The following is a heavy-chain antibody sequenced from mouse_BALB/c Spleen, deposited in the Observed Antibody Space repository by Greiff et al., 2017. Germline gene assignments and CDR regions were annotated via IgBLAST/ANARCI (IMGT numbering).Heavy chain of an antibody. J-gene: IGHJ3*01. CDR3: ARSGYRYDGQFAY. CDR2: ISSGSSTI. Sequence: EVQLVESGGGLVQPGGSRKLSCAASGFTFSSFGMHWVRQAPEKGLEWVAYISSGSSTIYYADTVKGRFTISRDNPKNTLFLQMTSLRSEDTAMYYCARSGYRYDGQFAYWGQGTLVTVSA. V-gene: IGHV5-17*02. CDR1: GFTFSSFG. D-gene: IGHD2-14*01.